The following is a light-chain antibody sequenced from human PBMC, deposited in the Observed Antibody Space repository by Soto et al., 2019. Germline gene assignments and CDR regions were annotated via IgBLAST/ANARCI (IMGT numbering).Light chain of an antibody. CDR3: AAWDDSLNGPV. Sequence: QSVLTQSPSASGTPGQRVTISCSGSSSNIGKNAINWYQQFPGTAPKLLIYTNDQRPSGVPDRFSGSKSGTSASLAISGLQSEDEADYYCAAWDDSLNGPVFGGGTKLTVL. CDR2: TND. V-gene: IGLV1-44*01. CDR1: SSNIGKNA. J-gene: IGLJ3*02.